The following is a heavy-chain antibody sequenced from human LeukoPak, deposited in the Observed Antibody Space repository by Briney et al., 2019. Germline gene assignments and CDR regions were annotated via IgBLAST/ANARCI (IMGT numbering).Heavy chain of an antibody. Sequence: ASVKVSCKASGGTFSSYAISWVRQAPGQGLEWMGGIIPIFGTANYAQKFQGRVTITADKSTSTAYMELSSLRSEDTAVYYCAATYEARRDFDYWGRGTLVTVSS. CDR1: GGTFSSYA. CDR2: IIPIFGTA. V-gene: IGHV1-69*06. D-gene: IGHD5-12*01. CDR3: AATYEARRDFDY. J-gene: IGHJ4*02.